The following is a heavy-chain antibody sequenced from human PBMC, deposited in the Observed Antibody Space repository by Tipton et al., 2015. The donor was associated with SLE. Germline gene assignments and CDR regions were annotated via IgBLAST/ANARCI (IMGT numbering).Heavy chain of an antibody. CDR1: GGSISSYY. CDR2: IYYSGST. D-gene: IGHD6-19*01. J-gene: IGHJ2*01. Sequence: TLSLTCTVSGGSISSYYWSWIRQPPGKGLEWIGYIYYSGSTNYNPSLKSRVTISVDTSKNQFSLKLTSVTAADTAVYYCARQGSEWVWYFDLWGRGALVTVSS. V-gene: IGHV4-59*08. CDR3: ARQGSEWVWYFDL.